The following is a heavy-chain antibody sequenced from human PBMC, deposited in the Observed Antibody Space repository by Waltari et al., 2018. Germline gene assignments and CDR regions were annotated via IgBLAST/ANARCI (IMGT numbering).Heavy chain of an antibody. J-gene: IGHJ5*02. Sequence: QVQLVQSGAEVKKPGSSVKVSCKASGGTFSSYAISWVRQAPGQGLEWMGGIIPILGIANYAQKFQGRVTITADKSTSTAYMELSSLRSEDTAVYYCASVSPLSGGRSNWFDPWGQGTLVTVSS. CDR1: GGTFSSYA. V-gene: IGHV1-69*10. D-gene: IGHD2-15*01. CDR3: ASVSPLSGGRSNWFDP. CDR2: IIPILGIA.